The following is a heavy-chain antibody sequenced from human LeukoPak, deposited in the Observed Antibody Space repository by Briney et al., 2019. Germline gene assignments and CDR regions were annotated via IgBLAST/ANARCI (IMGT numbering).Heavy chain of an antibody. CDR1: GFMFRGAG. D-gene: IGHD5-12*01. CDR3: ARDIEIST. Sequence: GGSLRLSCAASGFMFRGAGMTWVRQAPGKGLEWVSLIASSGLNTYYADSVRGRFTISRDNSKNTLSLQMNSLRVEDTAIYYCARDIEISTWGLGTLVTVSS. J-gene: IGHJ3*01. CDR2: IASSGLNT. V-gene: IGHV3-23*01.